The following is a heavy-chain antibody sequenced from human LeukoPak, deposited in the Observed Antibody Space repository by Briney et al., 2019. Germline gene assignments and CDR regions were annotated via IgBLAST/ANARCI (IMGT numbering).Heavy chain of an antibody. CDR3: AKGPVGYSSGWLDY. CDR2: ISTSSSTV. V-gene: IGHV3-48*02. J-gene: IGHJ4*02. CDR1: GFTFSSYS. Sequence: PGGSLRLSCAASGFTFSSYSMNWVRQAPGKGLEWVSYISTSSSTVYYADSVKGRFTISRDNAKNSLYLQMNSLRDEDTAVYYCAKGPVGYSSGWLDYWGQGTLVTVSS. D-gene: IGHD6-19*01.